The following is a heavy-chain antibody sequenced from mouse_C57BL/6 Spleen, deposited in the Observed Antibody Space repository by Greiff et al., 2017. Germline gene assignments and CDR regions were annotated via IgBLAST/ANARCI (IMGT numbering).Heavy chain of an antibody. CDR3: ARHEEEGFTAQARSGDAMDY. CDR2: FYPGSGSI. D-gene: IGHD3-2*02. J-gene: IGHJ4*01. CDR1: GYTFTEYT. Sequence: QLQQSGAELVKPGASVKLSCKASGYTFTEYTIHWVKQRSGQGLEWIGWFYPGSGSIKYNEKFKDKATLTADKSSSTVYMELSRLTSEDSTVYFCARHEEEGFTAQARSGDAMDYWGQGTSVTVSS. V-gene: IGHV1-62-2*01.